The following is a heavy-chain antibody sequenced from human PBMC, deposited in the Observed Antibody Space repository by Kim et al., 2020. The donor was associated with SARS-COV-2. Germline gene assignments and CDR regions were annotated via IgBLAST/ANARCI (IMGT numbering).Heavy chain of an antibody. V-gene: IGHV4-59*01. Sequence: SETLYLTCTVSGGSISSYYWSWIRQPPGKGLEWIGYSYYSGSTNYNHSLKRRVTISVDTSKNQFSLKLSSVTAADTAVYYCARDREDYYGMDVWGQGTTVTVSS. CDR1: GGSISSYY. D-gene: IGHD1-26*01. J-gene: IGHJ6*02. CDR2: SYYSGST. CDR3: ARDREDYYGMDV.